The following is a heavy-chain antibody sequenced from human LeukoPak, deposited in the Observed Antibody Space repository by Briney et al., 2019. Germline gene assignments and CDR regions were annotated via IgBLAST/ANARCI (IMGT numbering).Heavy chain of an antibody. CDR3: ARGGSSYALDY. CDR2: IYPGDSDT. Sequence: GESLKISCKGSGYTFTNYWIGWVRQMPGKGLEWMGIIYPGDSDTRYSPSFQGQVTISADKSIGTAYLQWSSLKASDTAIYYCARGGSSYALDYWGQGTLVTVSS. D-gene: IGHD5-18*01. CDR1: GYTFTNYW. V-gene: IGHV5-51*01. J-gene: IGHJ4*02.